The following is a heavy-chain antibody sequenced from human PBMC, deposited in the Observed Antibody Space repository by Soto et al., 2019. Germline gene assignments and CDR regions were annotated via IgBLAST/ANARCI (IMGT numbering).Heavy chain of an antibody. J-gene: IGHJ4*02. V-gene: IGHV4-39*07. D-gene: IGHD1-7*01. CDR1: GGSISSSSYY. CDR2: IYYSGST. Sequence: TSETLSLTCTVSGGSISSSSYYWGWIRQPPGKGLEWIGSIYYSGSTYYNPSLKSRVTISVDTSKNQFSLKLSSVTAADTAVYYCAGSDQYWNYVGYWGQGTLVTVSS. CDR3: AGSDQYWNYVGY.